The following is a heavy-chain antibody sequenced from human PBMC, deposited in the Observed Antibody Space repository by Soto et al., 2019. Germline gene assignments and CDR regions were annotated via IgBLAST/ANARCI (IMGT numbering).Heavy chain of an antibody. V-gene: IGHV3-48*01. CDR2: IGIGSSTK. Sequence: PGGSLRLSCAASGFTFRNYGMNWVRQAPGKGLEWVSYIGIGSSTKYYADSVKGRFTISRDNAKNSLYLQMNSLRAEDTAVYYCARDFVVGGPTINYYYGMDVWGQGTTVTVSS. J-gene: IGHJ6*02. CDR1: GFTFRNYG. D-gene: IGHD1-26*01. CDR3: ARDFVVGGPTINYYYGMDV.